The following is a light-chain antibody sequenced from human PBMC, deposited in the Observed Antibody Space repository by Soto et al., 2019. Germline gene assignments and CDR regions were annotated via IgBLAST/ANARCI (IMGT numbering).Light chain of an antibody. CDR3: QQRSTWPPIT. CDR1: QSISHF. V-gene: IGKV3-11*01. Sequence: EVVLKQSPATLSLSPGERATLSCRVSQSISHFLAWYQQRPGQAPRLLIYDASTRATGIPTRFSGSWYETDFTLTISSPEPEYLAVYYSQQRSTWPPITFGQGTRLEIK. CDR2: DAS. J-gene: IGKJ5*01.